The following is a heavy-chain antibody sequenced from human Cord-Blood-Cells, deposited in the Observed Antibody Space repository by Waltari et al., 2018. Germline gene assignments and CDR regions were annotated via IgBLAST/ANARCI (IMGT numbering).Heavy chain of an antibody. CDR3: ARSGYYYDSSGYNDY. CDR1: GGSFRGYY. J-gene: IGHJ4*02. Sequence: QVQLQQWGAGLLKPSEPLSLTCAVYGGSFRGYYWSWLRQPPGKGLEWIGEINHSGSTNYNPSLKSRVTISVDTSKNQFSLKLSSVTAADTAVYYCARSGYYYDSSGYNDYWGQGTLVTVSS. V-gene: IGHV4-34*01. D-gene: IGHD3-22*01. CDR2: INHSGST.